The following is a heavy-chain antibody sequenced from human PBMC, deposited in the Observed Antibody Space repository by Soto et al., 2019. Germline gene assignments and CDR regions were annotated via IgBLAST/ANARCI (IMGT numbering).Heavy chain of an antibody. CDR2: NSGSGGST. J-gene: IGHJ6*02. CDR1: GFTFSSYA. V-gene: IGHV3-23*01. CDR3: ASAAREYYYYGMDV. Sequence: EVQLLESGGGLVQPGGSLRLSCAASGFTFSSYAMSWVRQPPGKGLEWVSGNSGSGGSTYYADPVKGRFTISRDNSKNTLYLQTNSLRAEDTAVYYYASAAREYYYYGMDVWGQGTTVTVSS.